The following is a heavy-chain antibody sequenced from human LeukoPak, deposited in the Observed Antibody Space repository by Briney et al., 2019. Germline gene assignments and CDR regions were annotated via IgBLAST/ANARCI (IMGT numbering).Heavy chain of an antibody. D-gene: IGHD3-3*01. V-gene: IGHV3-30*02. CDR3: AKDQGPFGEVIILDY. CDR1: GFTFSSYG. J-gene: IGHJ4*02. CDR2: IRYDGSNK. Sequence: GGSLRLSCAASGFTFSSYGMHWVRQAPGRGLEWVAFIRYDGSNKYYADSVKGRFTISRDNSKNTLYLQMNSQRAEDTAVYYCAKDQGPFGEVIILDYWGQGTLVTVSS.